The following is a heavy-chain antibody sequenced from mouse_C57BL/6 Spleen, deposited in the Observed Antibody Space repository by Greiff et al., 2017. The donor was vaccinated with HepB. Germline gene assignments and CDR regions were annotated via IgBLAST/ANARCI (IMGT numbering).Heavy chain of an antibody. CDR1: GYTFTSYW. J-gene: IGHJ3*01. CDR2: IDPSDSYT. D-gene: IGHD1-1*01. V-gene: IGHV1-50*01. Sequence: VQLQESGAELVKPGASVKLSCKASGYTFTSYWMQWVKQRPGQGLEWIGEIDPSDSYTNYNQKFKGKATLTVDTSSSTAYMQLSSLTSEDSAVYYCARSGDYYGSSYGFAYWGQGTLVTVSA. CDR3: ARSGDYYGSSYGFAY.